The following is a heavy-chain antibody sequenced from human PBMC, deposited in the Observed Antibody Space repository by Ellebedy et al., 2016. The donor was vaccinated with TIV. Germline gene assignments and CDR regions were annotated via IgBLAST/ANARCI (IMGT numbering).Heavy chain of an antibody. D-gene: IGHD5-18*01. J-gene: IGHJ6*02. CDR1: GYTFTSYD. V-gene: IGHV1-69*04. Sequence: AASVKVSCKASGYTFTSYDINWVRQATGQGLEWMGRIIPILGIANYTQKFQGRVTITADRSTSTAYMELSSLRSEDTAVYYCANTAMAVDYYYGMDVWGQGTTVTVTS. CDR3: ANTAMAVDYYYGMDV. CDR2: IIPILGIA.